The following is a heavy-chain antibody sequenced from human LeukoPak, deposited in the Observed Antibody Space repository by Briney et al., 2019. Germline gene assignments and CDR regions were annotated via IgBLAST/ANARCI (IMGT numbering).Heavy chain of an antibody. CDR3: ANRPGWRAFDP. CDR1: GFTFSSDA. CDR2: INYSGGST. V-gene: IGHV3-23*01. Sequence: PGGSLRLSCAASGFTFSSDAMSWVRQAPGKGLEWVSTINYSGGSTYYADSVKGRFTISRDNSKNTLYLQMNSLRVEDTAVYYCANRPGWRAFDPWGQGTLVTVSS. J-gene: IGHJ5*02.